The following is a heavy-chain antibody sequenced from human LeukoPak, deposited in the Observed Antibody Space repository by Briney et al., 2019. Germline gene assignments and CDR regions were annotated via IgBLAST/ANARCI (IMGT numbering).Heavy chain of an antibody. J-gene: IGHJ4*02. CDR3: ARINGWLLSAGNVKYFDY. V-gene: IGHV1-18*04. Sequence: ASVKVSCKASGYTFTGYYMHWVRQAPGQGLEWMGWITTYNGKTDYSQKVQGRVTMTADAPTRTVYMELRSLRSDDTAVYYCARINGWLLSAGNVKYFDYWGQGTLVTVSS. CDR1: GYTFTGYY. CDR2: ITTYNGKT. D-gene: IGHD5-24*01.